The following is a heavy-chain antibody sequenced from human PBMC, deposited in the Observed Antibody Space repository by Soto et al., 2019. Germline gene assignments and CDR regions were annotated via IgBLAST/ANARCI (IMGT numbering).Heavy chain of an antibody. D-gene: IGHD3-10*01. CDR1: GYTFTSYG. Sequence: ASVKVSCKASGYTFTSYGISWVRQAPGQGLEWMGWISAYNGNTNYAQKLQGRVTMTTDTSTSTAYMELRSLRSDDTAVYYCARDLVERITMVRGVIPFDYWGQGTLVTVSS. J-gene: IGHJ4*02. CDR3: ARDLVERITMVRGVIPFDY. CDR2: ISAYNGNT. V-gene: IGHV1-18*01.